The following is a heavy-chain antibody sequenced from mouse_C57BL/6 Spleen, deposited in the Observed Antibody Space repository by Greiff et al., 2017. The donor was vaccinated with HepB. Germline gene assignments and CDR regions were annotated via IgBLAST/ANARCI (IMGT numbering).Heavy chain of an antibody. J-gene: IGHJ1*03. CDR3: ARVMPIHYYGSSHYWYFDV. CDR2: ISDGGSYT. Sequence: EVKLMESGGGLVKPGGSLKLSCAASGFTFSSYAMSWVRQTPEKRLEWVATISDGGSYTYYPDNVKGRFTISRDNAKNNLYLQMSHLKSEDTAMYYCARVMPIHYYGSSHYWYFDVWGTGTTVTVSS. CDR1: GFTFSSYA. D-gene: IGHD1-1*01. V-gene: IGHV5-4*03.